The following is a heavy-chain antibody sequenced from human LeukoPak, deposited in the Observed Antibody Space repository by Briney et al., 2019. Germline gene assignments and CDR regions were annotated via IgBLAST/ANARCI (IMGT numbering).Heavy chain of an antibody. V-gene: IGHV4-39*07. D-gene: IGHD6-19*01. CDR3: ARVGGWYHWFDP. Sequence: SETLSLTCTVSGGSISSSSYYWGWIRQPPGKGLEWIGEINHSGSTNYNPSLKSRVTISVDTSKNQFSLKLSSVTAADTAVYYCARVGGWYHWFDPWGQGTLVTVSS. CDR2: INHSGST. CDR1: GGSISSSSYY. J-gene: IGHJ5*02.